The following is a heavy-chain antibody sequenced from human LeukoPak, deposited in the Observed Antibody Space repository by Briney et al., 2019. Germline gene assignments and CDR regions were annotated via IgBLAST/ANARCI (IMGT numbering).Heavy chain of an antibody. CDR2: IYYSGST. V-gene: IGHV4-39*01. Sequence: SETLSLTCTVSGGSISSSSYYWGWIRQPPGKGLEWIGSIYYSGSTYYNPSLKSRVTISVDTSKHQFSLKLSSVTAADTAVYYCARVQYSSGWYLGAFDIWGQGTMVTVSS. J-gene: IGHJ3*02. D-gene: IGHD6-19*01. CDR3: ARVQYSSGWYLGAFDI. CDR1: GGSISSSSYY.